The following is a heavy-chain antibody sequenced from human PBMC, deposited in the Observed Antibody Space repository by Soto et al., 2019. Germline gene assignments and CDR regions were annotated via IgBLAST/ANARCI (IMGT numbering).Heavy chain of an antibody. CDR3: ARSPEVVLGYGMDV. Sequence: QVQLQEPGPGLVKPSQTLSLTCTVSGGSISSGGYYWSWIRQHPGKGLEWIGYIYYSGSTYYNPSLKSRVTISVDTSKNQFSLKLSSVTAADTAVYYCARSPEVVLGYGMDVWGQGTTVTVSS. CDR2: IYYSGST. D-gene: IGHD2-15*01. V-gene: IGHV4-31*03. CDR1: GGSISSGGYY. J-gene: IGHJ6*02.